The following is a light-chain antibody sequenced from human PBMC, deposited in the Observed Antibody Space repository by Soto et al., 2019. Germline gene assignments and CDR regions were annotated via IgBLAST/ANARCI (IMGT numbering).Light chain of an antibody. CDR3: SAYTGTNTVV. J-gene: IGLJ2*01. CDR2: EVT. V-gene: IGLV2-14*01. Sequence: QSALTQPASVSGSPGQSITISCTGTSSDVGRYNYVSWYQQHPGKAPKLMIYEVTNRPSGVSNRFSASKSGSTASLTISGLQAEDEADYYCSAYTGTNTVVFGGGPKLTVL. CDR1: SSDVGRYNY.